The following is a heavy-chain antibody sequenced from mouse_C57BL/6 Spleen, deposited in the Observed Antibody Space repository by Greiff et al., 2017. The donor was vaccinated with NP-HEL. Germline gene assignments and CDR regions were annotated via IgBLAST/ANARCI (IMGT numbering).Heavy chain of an antibody. CDR2: ISSGGSYT. CDR3: AREGVYDYDERFAY. Sequence: EVQLVESGGDLVKPGGSLKLSCAASGFTFSSYGMSWVRQTPDKRLEWVATISSGGSYTYYPDSVKGRFTISRDNAKNTLYLQMSSLKSEDTAMYYCAREGVYDYDERFAYWGQGTLVTVSA. CDR1: GFTFSSYG. V-gene: IGHV5-6*01. J-gene: IGHJ3*01. D-gene: IGHD2-4*01.